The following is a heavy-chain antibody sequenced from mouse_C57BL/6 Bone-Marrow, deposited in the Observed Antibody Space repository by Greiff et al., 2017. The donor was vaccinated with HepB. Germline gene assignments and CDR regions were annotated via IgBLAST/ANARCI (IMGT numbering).Heavy chain of an antibody. CDR3: ARPYYSNYGYAMDY. J-gene: IGHJ4*01. CDR1: GFTFSDYY. CDR2: ISNGGGST. V-gene: IGHV5-12*01. Sequence: EVQRVESGGGLVQPGGSLKLSCAASGFTFSDYYMYWVRQTPEKRLEWVAYISNGGGSTYYPDTVKGRFTISRDNAKNNRYLQMSRLKSEDTAMYYCARPYYSNYGYAMDYWGQGTSVTVSS. D-gene: IGHD2-5*01.